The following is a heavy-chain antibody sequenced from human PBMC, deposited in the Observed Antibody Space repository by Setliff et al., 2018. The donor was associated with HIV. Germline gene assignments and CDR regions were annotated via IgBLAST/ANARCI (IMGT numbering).Heavy chain of an antibody. J-gene: IGHJ4*02. Sequence: ASVKVSCKASAYTFTIYYIHWVRQALGQGFEWMGIINPRGGITTYSQNFQGRFTVSRDNAKNSLYLQMSSLRAEDTAVDYCAVLWPFDYWGLGTLVTVSS. D-gene: IGHD3-10*01. CDR3: AVLWPFDY. CDR2: INPRGGIT. V-gene: IGHV1-46*01. CDR1: AYTFTIYY.